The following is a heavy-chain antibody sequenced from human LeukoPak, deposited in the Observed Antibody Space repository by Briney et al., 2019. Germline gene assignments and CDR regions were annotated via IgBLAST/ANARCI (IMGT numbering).Heavy chain of an antibody. CDR3: ARARPSYSSGWYSRGKYYFDY. Sequence: TGGSLRLSCAASGFTFSSYAMSWVRQAPGKGLEWVSAISGSGGSTYYADSVKGRFTISRDNSKNTLYLQMNSLRAEDTAVYYCARARPSYSSGWYSRGKYYFDYWGQGTLVTVSS. CDR1: GFTFSSYA. J-gene: IGHJ4*02. CDR2: ISGSGGST. V-gene: IGHV3-23*01. D-gene: IGHD6-19*01.